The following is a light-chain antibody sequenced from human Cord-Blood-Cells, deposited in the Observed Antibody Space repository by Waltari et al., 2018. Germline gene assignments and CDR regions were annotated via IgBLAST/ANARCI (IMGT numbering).Light chain of an antibody. J-gene: IGLJ3*02. CDR2: GNS. Sequence: QSVLTQPPSVSGAPGQRVTISCTGSSSNIGAGYDVHWYQQLPGTAPKLLIEGNSKRPSGGPDRFSGSKSGTSASLAITGLQAEDEADYYCQSYDSSLSGWVFGGGTKLTVL. V-gene: IGLV1-40*01. CDR3: QSYDSSLSGWV. CDR1: SSNIGAGYD.